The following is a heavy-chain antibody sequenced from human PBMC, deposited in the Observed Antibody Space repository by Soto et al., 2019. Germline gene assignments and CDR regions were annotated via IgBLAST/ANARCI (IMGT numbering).Heavy chain of an antibody. CDR3: ARRKDGDY. V-gene: IGHV1-18*01. CDR1: GYTFTSYG. D-gene: IGHD6-6*01. Sequence: QVHLVQSGAEVKKPGASVKVSCKASGYTFTSYGITWVRQAPGQGLEWMGWISAHNGNTDYAQKLQGRVIVTRDTPTSTAYMELRSVKSDDTAVYYCARRKDGDYWGQGALVTVSS. CDR2: ISAHNGNT. J-gene: IGHJ4*02.